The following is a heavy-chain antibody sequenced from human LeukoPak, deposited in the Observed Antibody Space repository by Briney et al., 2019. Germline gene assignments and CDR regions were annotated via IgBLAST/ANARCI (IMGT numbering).Heavy chain of an antibody. V-gene: IGHV1-18*01. CDR2: ISAYNGNT. Sequence: GASVKVSCKASGYTFIRYGISWVRRAPGQGLEWMGWISAYNGNTNYAQKLQDRVTMTTDTSTSTAYMELRSLRSDDTAMYYCASVRYYDTSGYYTLFDYWGQGTLVTVSS. D-gene: IGHD3-22*01. CDR1: GYTFIRYG. CDR3: ASVRYYDTSGYYTLFDY. J-gene: IGHJ4*02.